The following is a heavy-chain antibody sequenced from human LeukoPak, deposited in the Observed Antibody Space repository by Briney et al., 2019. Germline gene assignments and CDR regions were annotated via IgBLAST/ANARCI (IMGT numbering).Heavy chain of an antibody. J-gene: IGHJ5*02. CDR2: ISSSGSTI. CDR3: ARDRRYSSSWYAVDP. CDR1: GFTFSSYE. V-gene: IGHV3-48*03. D-gene: IGHD6-13*01. Sequence: PGGSLRLSCAASGFTFSSYEMNWVRQAPGKGLEWVSYISSSGSTIYYADSVKGRFTISRDNAKNSLYLQMNSLRAEDTAVYYCARDRRYSSSWYAVDPWGQGTLVTVSS.